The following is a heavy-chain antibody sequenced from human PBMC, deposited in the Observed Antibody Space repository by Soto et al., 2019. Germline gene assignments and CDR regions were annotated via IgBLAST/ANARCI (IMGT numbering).Heavy chain of an antibody. CDR1: VGTFSSYS. V-gene: IGHV1-69*06. CDR3: ARDPVDLFGYLDV. J-gene: IGHJ6*02. Sequence: GXSVKVSCKASVGTFSSYSITRLRQAPGQRLEWMGEIIPLMRTVNYAQKFQDRVTITGDRSTSTVYMALNSLRADDTAVYYCARDPVDLFGYLDVWGQGTTVTVSS. D-gene: IGHD2-21*01. CDR2: IIPLMRTV.